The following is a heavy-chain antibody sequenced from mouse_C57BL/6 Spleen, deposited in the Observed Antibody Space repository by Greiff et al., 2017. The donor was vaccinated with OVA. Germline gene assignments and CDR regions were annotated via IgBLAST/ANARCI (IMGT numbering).Heavy chain of an antibody. V-gene: IGHV1-54*01. J-gene: IGHJ2*01. Sequence: VQLQQSGAELVRPGTSVKVSCKASGYAFTNYLIEWVKQRPGQGLEWIGVINPGSGGTNYNEKFKGKATLTADKSSSTAYMQRSSLTSEDSAVYFCARSASYYGSGSYWGQGTTLTVSS. CDR2: INPGSGGT. CDR1: GYAFTNYL. D-gene: IGHD1-1*01. CDR3: ARSASYYGSGSY.